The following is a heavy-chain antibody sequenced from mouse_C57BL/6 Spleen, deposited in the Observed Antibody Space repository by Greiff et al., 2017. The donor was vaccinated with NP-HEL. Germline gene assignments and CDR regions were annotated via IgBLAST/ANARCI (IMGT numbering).Heavy chain of an antibody. Sequence: EVQRVESEGGLVQPGSSMKLSCTASGFTFSDYYMAWVRQVPEKGLEWVANINYDGSSTYYLDSLKSRFIISRDNAKNILYLQMSSLKSEDTATYYCARGYYGSSYLDYWGQGTTLTVSS. CDR3: ARGYYGSSYLDY. D-gene: IGHD1-1*01. CDR1: GFTFSDYY. CDR2: INYDGSST. J-gene: IGHJ2*01. V-gene: IGHV5-16*01.